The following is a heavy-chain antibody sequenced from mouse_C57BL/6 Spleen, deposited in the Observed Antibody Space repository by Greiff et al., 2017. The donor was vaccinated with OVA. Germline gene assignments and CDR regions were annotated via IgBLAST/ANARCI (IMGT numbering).Heavy chain of an antibody. J-gene: IGHJ1*03. V-gene: IGHV1-50*01. D-gene: IGHD2-5*01. CDR3: ARSRGYSNYWYFDV. Sequence: QVHVKQPGAELVKPGASVKLSCKASGYTFTSYWMQWVKQRPGQGLEWIGEIDPSDSYTNYNQKFKGKATLTVDTSSSTAYMQLSSLTSEDSAVYYCARSRGYSNYWYFDVWGTGTTVTVSS. CDR2: IDPSDSYT. CDR1: GYTFTSYW.